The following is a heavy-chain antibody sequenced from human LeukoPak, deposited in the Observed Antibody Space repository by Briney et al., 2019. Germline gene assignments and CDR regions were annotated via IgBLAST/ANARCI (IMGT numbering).Heavy chain of an antibody. D-gene: IGHD3-3*01. CDR1: GFTFSSYW. J-gene: IGHJ4*02. CDR2: IKQDGSEK. V-gene: IGHV3-7*01. Sequence: PGGSLRLSCAASGFTFSSYWMNWVRQAPGKGLEWVANIKQDGSEKYYVDSVQGRFTISRDNAKNSLYLQMNTLRPEDTAVYYCARERQNKDFWSGGDYWGQGTLVTVSS. CDR3: ARERQNKDFWSGGDY.